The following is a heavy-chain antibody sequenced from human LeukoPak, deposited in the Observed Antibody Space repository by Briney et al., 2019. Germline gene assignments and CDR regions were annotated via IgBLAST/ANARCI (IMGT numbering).Heavy chain of an antibody. D-gene: IGHD3-10*01. CDR3: ARILRYYGSGSYGY. CDR2: INHSGVA. CDR1: GRSFSGYQ. V-gene: IGHV4-34*01. J-gene: IGHJ4*02. Sequence: SETLSLMCAVYGRSFSGYQWSWVRQPPGKGLEWIGEINHSGVADYNPSLKSRVTISLDTSKNQFSLRLRSVTAADTAMYYCARILRYYGSGSYGYWGQGTLVIVSA.